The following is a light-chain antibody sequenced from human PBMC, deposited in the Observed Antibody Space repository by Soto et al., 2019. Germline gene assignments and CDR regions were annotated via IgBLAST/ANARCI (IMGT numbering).Light chain of an antibody. J-gene: IGLJ1*01. CDR1: SSDVGGYNY. Sequence: QSALTQPASVSGSPGPSITISCPGTSSDVGGYNYVSWYQQHPGKAPKLMIYEVTNRPSGVSKRFSGSKSGNTASLTISGLQAGDEADYYCGSYSSSTTPFVFGSGTKVTVL. CDR2: EVT. V-gene: IGLV2-14*01. CDR3: GSYSSSTTPFV.